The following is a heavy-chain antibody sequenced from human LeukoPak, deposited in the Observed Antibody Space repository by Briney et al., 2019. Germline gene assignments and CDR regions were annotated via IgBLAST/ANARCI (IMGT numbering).Heavy chain of an antibody. CDR1: GFTFSSYA. D-gene: IGHD4-17*01. CDR2: ISGSSGNT. Sequence: GGSLRLSCAASGFTFSSYAMSWVRQAPGKGLEWVSAISGSSGNTYYADSVKGRFTISRDNSKNTLYLQMNSLRAEDTAVYYCAKTVSIPLGYDYWGQGTLVTVSS. J-gene: IGHJ4*02. V-gene: IGHV3-23*01. CDR3: AKTVSIPLGYDY.